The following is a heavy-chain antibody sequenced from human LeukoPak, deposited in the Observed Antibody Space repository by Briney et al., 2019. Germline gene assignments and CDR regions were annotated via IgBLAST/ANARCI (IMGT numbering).Heavy chain of an antibody. CDR3: ARDGQHDYVWGSYRDGDAFDI. J-gene: IGHJ3*02. CDR2: ISSSGSTI. CDR1: GFTFSSYE. D-gene: IGHD3-16*02. V-gene: IGHV3-48*03. Sequence: GGSLRLSCAASGFTFSSYEMNWVRQAPGKGLEWVSYISSSGSTIYYADSVKGRFTISRDNAKNSLYLQMNSLRAEDTAVYYCARDGQHDYVWGSYRDGDAFDIWGQGTMVTVSS.